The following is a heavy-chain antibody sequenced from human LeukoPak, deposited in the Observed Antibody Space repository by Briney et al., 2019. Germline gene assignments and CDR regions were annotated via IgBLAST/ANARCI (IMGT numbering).Heavy chain of an antibody. CDR3: ARGTIAAADAFDI. Sequence: SGPTLVNPTQTLTLTCTFSGFSLSTSGMRVSWIRQPPGKALEWLALIDWDDDKYYSTSLKTRLTISKDTSKNQVVLTMTNMDPVDTATYCCARGTIAAADAFDIWGQGTMVTVSS. V-gene: IGHV2-70*01. CDR2: IDWDDDK. CDR1: GFSLSTSGMR. D-gene: IGHD6-13*01. J-gene: IGHJ3*02.